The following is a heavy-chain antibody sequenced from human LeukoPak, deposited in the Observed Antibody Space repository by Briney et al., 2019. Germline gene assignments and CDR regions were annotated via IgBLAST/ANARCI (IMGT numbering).Heavy chain of an antibody. V-gene: IGHV3-48*03. CDR2: ISTSGITE. D-gene: IGHD1-26*01. CDR3: ARGEQLNYFAY. CDR1: GFTFSSYE. J-gene: IGHJ4*02. Sequence: GGSLRLSCAASGFTFSSYEMSWVRQAPGKGLEWVSYISTSGITEKYADSVKGRFTISRDNAKNSLYLQMYSLRAEDTAVYYCARGEQLNYFAYWGQGALVTVSS.